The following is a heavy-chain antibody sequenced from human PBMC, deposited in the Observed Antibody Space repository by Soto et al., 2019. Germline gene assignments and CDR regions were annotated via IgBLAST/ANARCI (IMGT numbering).Heavy chain of an antibody. J-gene: IGHJ4*02. CDR2: ISSTTNYI. V-gene: IGHV3-21*01. Sequence: PGGSLRLSCASSGFTFTRYSMNWVRQAPGKGLEWVSSISSTTNYIYYADSMKGRFTVSRDNAKNSVYLEMNSLSAEDTAVYYCARESEDLTSNFDYWGQGTLVTVSS. CDR1: GFTFTRYS. CDR3: ARESEDLTSNFDY.